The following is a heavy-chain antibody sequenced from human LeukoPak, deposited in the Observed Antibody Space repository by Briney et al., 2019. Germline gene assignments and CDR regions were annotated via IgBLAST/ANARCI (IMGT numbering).Heavy chain of an antibody. CDR1: GYTFTSYA. J-gene: IGHJ6*02. CDR2: INAGNGNT. D-gene: IGHD2-21*01. Sequence: ASVKVSCKASGYTFTSYAMHWVRQAPGQRLEWMGWINAGNGNTKYSQEFQGRVTITRDTSASTAYMELSSLRSEDTAVYYCARGGPSGSLLLSYYYYGMDVWGQGTTVTVSS. CDR3: ARGGPSGSLLLSYYYYGMDV. V-gene: IGHV1-3*01.